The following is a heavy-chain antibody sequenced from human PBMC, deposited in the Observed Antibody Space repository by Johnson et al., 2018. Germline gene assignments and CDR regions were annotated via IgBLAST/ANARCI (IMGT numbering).Heavy chain of an antibody. J-gene: IGHJ3*02. CDR3: ARDVGWFEGFDI. CDR2: ISSSSTTI. D-gene: IGHD3-3*01. V-gene: IGHV3-48*04. Sequence: VQLVQSGGGLVQPGGSLRLSCAASGFTFSSNSMNWVRQAPGKGLEWISYISSSSTTIYYADSVRGRFTISRDNAKNTLYLQRNSLRAEDTGVYYCARDVGWFEGFDIWGQGTMVTVSS. CDR1: GFTFSSNS.